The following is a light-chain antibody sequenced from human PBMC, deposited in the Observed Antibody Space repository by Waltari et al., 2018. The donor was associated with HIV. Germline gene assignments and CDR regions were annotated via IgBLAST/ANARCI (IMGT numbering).Light chain of an antibody. Sequence: QSVLTQPPSASGTPGQRVTISCSGGTSNIVRISVPWYQRLPGTAPKLPFYNNNQRPPGVPDRFSGSKSGTSASLAISGLQSEDEADYYCAAWDDSLNGLVFGGGTKLTVL. CDR3: AAWDDSLNGLV. V-gene: IGLV1-44*01. CDR1: TSNIVRIS. CDR2: NNN. J-gene: IGLJ2*01.